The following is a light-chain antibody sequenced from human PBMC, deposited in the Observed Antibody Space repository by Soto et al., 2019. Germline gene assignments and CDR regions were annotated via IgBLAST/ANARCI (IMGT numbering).Light chain of an antibody. CDR3: SSYAGSNKWEV. V-gene: IGLV2-8*01. CDR1: SSDVGGYNY. CDR2: EVS. Sequence: QSALTQPPSASGSPGQSVTISCTGTSSDVGGYNYVSWYQQHPGKAPKLMIYEVSKRPSGVPDRFSASKSGTTASLPVSGLQADHEAEYYCSSYAGSNKWEVFGGGTKLTVL. J-gene: IGLJ3*02.